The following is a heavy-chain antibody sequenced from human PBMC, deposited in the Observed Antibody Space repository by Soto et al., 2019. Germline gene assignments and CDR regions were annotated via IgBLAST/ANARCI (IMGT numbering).Heavy chain of an antibody. CDR3: ARGALGYCSSTSCYGSGMDV. CDR1: GGSISSGGYY. J-gene: IGHJ6*02. V-gene: IGHV4-31*03. Sequence: QVQLQESGPGLVKPSQTLSLTCTVSGGSISSGGYYWSWIRQHPGKGLEWIGYIYYSGSTYYNPSLKSRVTISVDTSKNQFSLKLSSVTAADTAVYYCARGALGYCSSTSCYGSGMDVWGQGTTVTVSS. D-gene: IGHD2-2*01. CDR2: IYYSGST.